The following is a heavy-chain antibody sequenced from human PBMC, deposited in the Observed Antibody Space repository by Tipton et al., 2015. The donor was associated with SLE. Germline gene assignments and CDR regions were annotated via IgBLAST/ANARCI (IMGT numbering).Heavy chain of an antibody. Sequence: TLSLTCTVSGGSISSHYWSWIRQHPGKGLEWIGYIYYSGSTYYNPSLKSRVTISVDTSKNQFSLKLSSVTAADTAVYYCARHGPAAAGLDYWGQGTTVTVSS. V-gene: IGHV4-59*08. CDR1: GGSISSHY. CDR3: ARHGPAAAGLDY. CDR2: IYYSGST. D-gene: IGHD6-13*01. J-gene: IGHJ4*03.